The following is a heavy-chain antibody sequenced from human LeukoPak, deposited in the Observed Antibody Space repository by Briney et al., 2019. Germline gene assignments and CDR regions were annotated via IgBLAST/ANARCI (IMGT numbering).Heavy chain of an antibody. Sequence: PSETLSLTCAVYGGSFIGYYWSWIRQPPGKGLEWIGEINHSGSTSYNPSLKSRVTISIDTSKNQFSLKLSSVTAADTAVYYCAAYYDFWSGYSYFDNWGQGTLVTVSS. D-gene: IGHD3-3*01. CDR3: AAYYDFWSGYSYFDN. CDR1: GGSFIGYY. J-gene: IGHJ4*02. CDR2: INHSGST. V-gene: IGHV4-34*01.